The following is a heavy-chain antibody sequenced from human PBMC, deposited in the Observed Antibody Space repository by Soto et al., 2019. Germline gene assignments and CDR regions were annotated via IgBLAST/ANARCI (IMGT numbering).Heavy chain of an antibody. CDR1: GFFLRDFC. Sequence: GGSLRLSCVASGFFLRDFCKHWVRPAPGKGLEWVSVIWYDGSNTYQGESVKGRFTMSRDISKNTLYLQMDSLRPEDTAVYYCAIAMAGKRHPFDYWGHGTLVTVSS. CDR3: AIAMAGKRHPFDY. D-gene: IGHD6-19*01. V-gene: IGHV3-33*01. J-gene: IGHJ4*01. CDR2: IWYDGSNT.